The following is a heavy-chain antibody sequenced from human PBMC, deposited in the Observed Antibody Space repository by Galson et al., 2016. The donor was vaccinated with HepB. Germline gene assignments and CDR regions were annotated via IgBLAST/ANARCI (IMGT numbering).Heavy chain of an antibody. CDR2: VYHDGSS. V-gene: IGHV4-4*02. D-gene: IGHD3-16*01. CDR3: ARKPPPVAYYGMDV. J-gene: IGHJ6*02. CDR1: GFTFSTHA. Sequence: SLRLSCAASGFTFSTHAMHWVRQAPGKGLEWIGEVYHDGSSNYNPALKSRVTISVDKSKNQFAQKLTSVTAADTAVYYCARKPPPVAYYGMDVWGQGTTVIVSS.